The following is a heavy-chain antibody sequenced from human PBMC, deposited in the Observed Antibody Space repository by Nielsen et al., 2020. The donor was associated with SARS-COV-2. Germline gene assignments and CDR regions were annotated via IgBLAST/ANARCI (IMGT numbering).Heavy chain of an antibody. J-gene: IGHJ6*03. D-gene: IGHD2-15*01. Sequence: GGSLRLSCAASGFTFSSYSMNWVRQAPGKGLEWVSSISSSSSYIYYADSVKGRFTISRDNAKNSLYLQMNSLRAEDTAVYYCARAGGNDIVVVVAAYYYYYMDVWGKGTTVTVSS. CDR3: ARAGGNDIVVVVAAYYYYYMDV. CDR2: ISSSSSYI. V-gene: IGHV3-21*01. CDR1: GFTFSSYS.